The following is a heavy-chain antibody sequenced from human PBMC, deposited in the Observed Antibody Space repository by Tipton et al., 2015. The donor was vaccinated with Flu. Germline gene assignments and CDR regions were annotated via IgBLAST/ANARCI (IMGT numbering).Heavy chain of an antibody. CDR3: ARHTGDSVRGIIDY. V-gene: IGHV4-38-2*02. CDR1: GYSISSGFY. CDR2: IYHSGST. J-gene: IGHJ4*02. Sequence: TLSLTCTVSGYSISSGFYWGWIRQPPGKGLEWIGNIYHSGSTFYNPSLKSRVTISVDTSKNQFSLKLSSVTAADTAVYYCARHTGDSVRGIIDYWGQGTLVTVSS. D-gene: IGHD3-10*02.